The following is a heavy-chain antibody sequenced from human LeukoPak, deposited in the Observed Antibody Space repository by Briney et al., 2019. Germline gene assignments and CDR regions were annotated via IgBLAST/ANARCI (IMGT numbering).Heavy chain of an antibody. CDR1: GYTFTSYD. CDR3: ASRGSRDFWSGSTGY. CDR2: MNPNSGNT. Sequence: ASVTVSCKASGYTFTSYDINWVRQATGQGLEWMGWMNPNSGNTGYAQKFQGRVTMTRNTSISTAYMELSSLRSEDTAVYYCASRGSRDFWSGSTGYWGQETLVTVSS. D-gene: IGHD3-3*01. V-gene: IGHV1-8*01. J-gene: IGHJ4*02.